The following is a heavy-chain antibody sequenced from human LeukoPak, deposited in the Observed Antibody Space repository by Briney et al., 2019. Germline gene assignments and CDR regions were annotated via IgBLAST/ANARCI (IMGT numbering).Heavy chain of an antibody. CDR3: ARGPLYSGSYSVYYYYMDV. CDR1: GGTFSSYA. CDR2: IIPIFGTA. D-gene: IGHD1-26*01. V-gene: IGHV1-69*06. J-gene: IGHJ6*03. Sequence: GASVNVSCKASGGTFSSYAISWVRQAPGQGLEWMGGIIPIFGTANYAQKFQGRVTITADKSTSTAYMELSSLRSEDTAVYYCARGPLYSGSYSVYYYYMDVWGKGTTVTISS.